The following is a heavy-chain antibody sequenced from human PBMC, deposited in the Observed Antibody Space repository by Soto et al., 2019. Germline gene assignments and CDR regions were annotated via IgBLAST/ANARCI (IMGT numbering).Heavy chain of an antibody. Sequence: QMQLVQSGPEVKKPGTSVKVSCKASGFTFTSSAVQWVRQARGQRLEWIGWIVVGSGNTNYAQKFQERVTITRDMSTSTAYMELSSLRSEDTAVYYCVVLREMATILFDYWGQGTLVTVSS. CDR1: GFTFTSSA. V-gene: IGHV1-58*01. J-gene: IGHJ4*02. CDR3: VVLREMATILFDY. CDR2: IVVGSGNT. D-gene: IGHD5-12*01.